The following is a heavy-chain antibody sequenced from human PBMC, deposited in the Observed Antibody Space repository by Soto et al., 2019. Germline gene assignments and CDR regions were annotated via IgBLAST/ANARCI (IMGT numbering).Heavy chain of an antibody. V-gene: IGHV1-2*04. J-gene: IGHJ3*02. CDR2: INPNSGGT. CDR1: GYTFTGYY. D-gene: IGHD3-9*01. Sequence: ASVKVSCKASGYTFTGYYMHWVRQAPGQGLEWMGWINPNSGGTNYAQKFQGWVTMTRDTSISTAYMELSRLRSDDTAVYYCARDSGVLRYFDWSPDAFEIWGQGTMVTVSS. CDR3: ARDSGVLRYFDWSPDAFEI.